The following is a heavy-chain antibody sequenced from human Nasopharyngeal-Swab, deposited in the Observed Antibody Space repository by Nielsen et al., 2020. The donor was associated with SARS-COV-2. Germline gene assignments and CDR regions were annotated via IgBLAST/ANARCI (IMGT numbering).Heavy chain of an antibody. CDR1: GFTFSSYG. CDR3: AKDLRTFGDGYNLDFDL. J-gene: IGHJ2*01. CDR2: ISYDGSNK. Sequence: GGSLRLSCAASGFTFSSYGMHWVRQAPGKGLGWVAVISYDGSNKYYADSVKGRFTISRDNSKNTLYLQMNSLRAEDTAVYYCAKDLRTFGDGYNLDFDLWGRGTLVTVSS. D-gene: IGHD5-24*01. V-gene: IGHV3-30*18.